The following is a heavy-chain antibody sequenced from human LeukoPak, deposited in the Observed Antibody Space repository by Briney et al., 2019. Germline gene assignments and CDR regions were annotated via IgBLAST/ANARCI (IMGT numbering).Heavy chain of an antibody. J-gene: IGHJ4*02. V-gene: IGHV3-23*01. CDR2: ISGSGGST. CDR3: AKGDHYDSSGYLLQGHYSDY. D-gene: IGHD3-22*01. CDR1: GFTFSSYA. Sequence: GGSLRLSCAASGFTFSSYAMSWVRQAPGKGLEWVSAISGSGGSTYYADSVKGRFTISRDNSKNTLYLQMNSLRAEDTAVYYCAKGDHYDSSGYLLQGHYSDYWGQGTLVTVSS.